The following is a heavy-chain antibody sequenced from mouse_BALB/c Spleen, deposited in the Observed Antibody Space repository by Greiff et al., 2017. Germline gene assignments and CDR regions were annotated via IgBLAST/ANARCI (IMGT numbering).Heavy chain of an antibody. CDR2: IYPYNGGT. D-gene: IGHD1-3*01. CDR1: GYTFTDYN. V-gene: IGHV1S29*02. J-gene: IGHJ4*01. CDR3: ARHNYYYYAMDY. Sequence: VQLKQSGPELVKPGASVKISCKASGYTFTDYNMHWVKQSHGKSLEWIGYIYPYNGGTGYNQKFKSKATLTVDNSSSTAYMELRSLTSEDSAVYYCARHNYYYYAMDYWGQGTSVTVSS.